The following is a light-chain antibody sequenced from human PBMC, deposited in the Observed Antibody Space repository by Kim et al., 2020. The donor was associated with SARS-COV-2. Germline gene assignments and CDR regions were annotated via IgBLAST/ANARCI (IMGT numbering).Light chain of an antibody. CDR1: QSVSSK. J-gene: IGKJ4*01. V-gene: IGKV3-15*01. CDR3: QQYDNWVT. CDR2: GAS. Sequence: LSVSPGERPPLPCRASQSVSSKLGWYQQKPGQAPRLLIYGASTRATGVPARFSGSGSGTEFTLTISSLQSEDFAVYYCQQYDNWVTFGGGTKLEI.